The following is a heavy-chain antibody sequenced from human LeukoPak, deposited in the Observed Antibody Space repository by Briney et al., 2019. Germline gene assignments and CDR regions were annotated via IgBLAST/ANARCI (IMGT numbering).Heavy chain of an antibody. Sequence: SETLSLTCTVSGGSISSGGYYWSWIRQHPGKGLEWIGYIYYSRSTYYNPSLKSRVTISVDTSKNQFSLKLSSVTAADTAVYYCASASSGWYYFDYWGQGTLVTVSS. CDR2: IYYSRST. CDR1: GGSISSGGYY. V-gene: IGHV4-31*03. D-gene: IGHD6-19*01. J-gene: IGHJ4*02. CDR3: ASASSGWYYFDY.